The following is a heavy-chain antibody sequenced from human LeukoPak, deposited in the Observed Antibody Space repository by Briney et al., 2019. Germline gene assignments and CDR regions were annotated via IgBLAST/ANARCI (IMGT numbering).Heavy chain of an antibody. Sequence: ASVKVSCKASGYTFTTYGISWVRQAPGQGLEWMGWISAYNGNTNYAQKLQDRVTMTTDTSTSTAYMELRSLRSDDTAVYYCAKGGYCSGGSCYWYFDYWGQGTLVTVSS. D-gene: IGHD2-15*01. CDR1: GYTFTTYG. J-gene: IGHJ4*02. V-gene: IGHV1-18*01. CDR3: AKGGYCSGGSCYWYFDY. CDR2: ISAYNGNT.